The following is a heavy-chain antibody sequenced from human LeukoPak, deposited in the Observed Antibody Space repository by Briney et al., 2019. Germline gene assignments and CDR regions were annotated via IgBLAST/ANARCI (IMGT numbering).Heavy chain of an antibody. J-gene: IGHJ2*01. V-gene: IGHV3-30*02. CDR3: AKGWGEWLRVNWYFDL. D-gene: IGHD5-12*01. Sequence: GGSLRLSCAASGFTFSSYGMHWVRQAPGKGLEWVAFIRYDGSNKYYADSVKGRFTISRDNSKNTLYLQMNSLRAEDTAVYYCAKGWGEWLRVNWYFDLWGRGTLVTVSS. CDR1: GFTFSSYG. CDR2: IRYDGSNK.